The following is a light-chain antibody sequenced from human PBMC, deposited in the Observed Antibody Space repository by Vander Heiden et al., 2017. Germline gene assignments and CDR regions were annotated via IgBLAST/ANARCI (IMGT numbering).Light chain of an antibody. CDR1: QSVSSN. J-gene: IGKJ1*01. CDR2: GES. V-gene: IGKV3-15*01. Sequence: IVMPQSPPSLSVSPGQRAPLSCRASQSVSSNVAWYQQKPGQAPRLLIYGESTRATGIPARFSGSGSGTEFTLTISSLQSEDFAVYYCQQYNNWPRTFGQGTKVEIK. CDR3: QQYNNWPRT.